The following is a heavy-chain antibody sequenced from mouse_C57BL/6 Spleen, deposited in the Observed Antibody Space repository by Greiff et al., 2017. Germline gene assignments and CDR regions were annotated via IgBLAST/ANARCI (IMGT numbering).Heavy chain of an antibody. J-gene: IGHJ4*01. CDR2: IDPSDSYT. Sequence: QVQLQQPGAELVKPGASVKLSCKASGYTFTSYWMQWVKQRPGQGLEWIGEIDPSDSYTNYNQKLKGKATLTVDTSSSTAYMQLSSLTSEDSAVYYCARGGLRDYYAMDYWGQGTSVTVAS. CDR3: ARGGLRDYYAMDY. D-gene: IGHD2-4*01. CDR1: GYTFTSYW. V-gene: IGHV1-50*01.